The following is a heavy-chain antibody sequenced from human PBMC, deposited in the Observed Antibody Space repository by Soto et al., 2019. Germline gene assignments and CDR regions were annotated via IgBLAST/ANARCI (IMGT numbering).Heavy chain of an antibody. CDR1: GGTFSSYA. Sequence: ASVKVSCKASGGTFSSYAISWVRQAPGQGLEWMGGIIPIFGTANYAQKFQGRVTITADESTSTAYMELSSLRSEDTAVYYCASPPFEVDTAMVTMGLYYYYGMDVWGQGTTVTVSS. CDR3: ASPPFEVDTAMVTMGLYYYYGMDV. CDR2: IIPIFGTA. V-gene: IGHV1-69*13. D-gene: IGHD5-18*01. J-gene: IGHJ6*02.